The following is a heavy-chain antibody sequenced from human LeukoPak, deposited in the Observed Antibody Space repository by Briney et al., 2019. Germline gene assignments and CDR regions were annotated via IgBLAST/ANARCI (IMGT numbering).Heavy chain of an antibody. J-gene: IGHJ4*01. Sequence: GESLQISCKGYEYSFTNYWIGWVRQMPGKGLEWMGIIYPGDSDTRYSPSFQDQVTISVDKSISTAYLQWSGLKASDTAIYYCARNSWGAFDYWGHGTLVTVSS. D-gene: IGHD7-27*01. CDR3: ARNSWGAFDY. V-gene: IGHV5-51*01. CDR1: EYSFTNYW. CDR2: IYPGDSDT.